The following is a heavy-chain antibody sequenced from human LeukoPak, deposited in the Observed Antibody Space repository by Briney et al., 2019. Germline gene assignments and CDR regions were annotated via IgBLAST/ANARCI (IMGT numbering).Heavy chain of an antibody. V-gene: IGHV3-21*01. CDR2: ISTSSSYI. CDR3: ARGARKGDDYGGFFDY. Sequence: GGSLRLSCAASGFSFSSYSMNWVRQAPGKGLEWVSSISTSSSYIYYADSVKGRFTISRDDAKKSLYLQMNSLRADDTAVYYCARGARKGDDYGGFFDYWGQGTLVTVSS. D-gene: IGHD4-23*01. J-gene: IGHJ4*02. CDR1: GFSFSSYS.